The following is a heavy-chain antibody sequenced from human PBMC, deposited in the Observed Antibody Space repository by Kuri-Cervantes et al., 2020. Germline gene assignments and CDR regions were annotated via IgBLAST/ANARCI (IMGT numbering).Heavy chain of an antibody. CDR2: IWYDGSNK. J-gene: IGHJ3*02. D-gene: IGHD3-9*01. CDR3: ARGEDYDILTGYYFSATFDI. CDR1: GFTFSSYG. Sequence: GGSLRLSCAASGFTFSSYGMHWVRQAPGKGLEWVAVIWYDGSNKYYADSVKGRFTISRDNSKNTLYLQMNSLRAEDTAVYYCARGEDYDILTGYYFSATFDIWGQGTMVTVSS. V-gene: IGHV3-33*01.